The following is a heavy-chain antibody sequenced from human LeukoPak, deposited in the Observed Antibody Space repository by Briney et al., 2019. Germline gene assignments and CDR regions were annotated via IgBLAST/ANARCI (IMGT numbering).Heavy chain of an antibody. Sequence: SETLSLTCSVSGYSISSGYLWGWIRRPPGKGLDCIGDIHHSGNTYYNPSLKSRVTISVDTSRNQFSLKLSSVTAADTAVYYCAGRSTDAKGFDFWGQGILVTVSS. D-gene: IGHD4-17*01. V-gene: IGHV4-38-2*01. CDR2: IHHSGNT. CDR3: AGRSTDAKGFDF. J-gene: IGHJ4*02. CDR1: GYSISSGYL.